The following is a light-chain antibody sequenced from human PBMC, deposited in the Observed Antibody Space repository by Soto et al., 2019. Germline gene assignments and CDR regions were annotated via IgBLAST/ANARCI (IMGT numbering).Light chain of an antibody. CDR2: VVS. CDR1: SPDFG. J-gene: IGLJ3*02. V-gene: IGLV2-14*01. CDR3: SLYSSTTAL. Sequence: QSVLTQPASVSGSPGQSITISCSGISPDFGVSWYQHFPGKAPKLLIFVVSNRPSGVSTRFSGSKSGNMAFLTISGLQSEDEGLYHCSLYSSTTALFGGGTKVTVL.